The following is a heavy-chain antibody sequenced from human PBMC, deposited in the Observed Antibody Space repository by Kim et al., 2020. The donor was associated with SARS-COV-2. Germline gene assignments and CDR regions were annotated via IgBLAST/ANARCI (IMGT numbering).Heavy chain of an antibody. CDR2: IYYSGST. D-gene: IGHD3-22*01. J-gene: IGHJ4*02. V-gene: IGHV4-39*01. CDR1: GGSISSSSYY. CDR3: ERSSRLLPFDY. Sequence: SETLSLTCTVSGGSISSSSYYWGWIRQPPGKGLEWIGSIYYSGSTYYNPSLKSRVTISVDTSKNQFSLKLSSVTAADTAVYYCERSSRLLPFDYWGQGT.